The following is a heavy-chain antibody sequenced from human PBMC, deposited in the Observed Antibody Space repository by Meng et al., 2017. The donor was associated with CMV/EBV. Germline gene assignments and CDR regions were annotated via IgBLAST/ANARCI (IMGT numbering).Heavy chain of an antibody. CDR1: GGSFSGYY. V-gene: IGHV4-34*01. CDR3: ARGNPLNKKYQLLDY. CDR2: INHSGST. J-gene: IGHJ4*02. Sequence: SETLSLTCAVYGGSFSGYYWSWIRQPPGKGLEWIGEINHSGSTNYNPSLKSRVTISVDTSKNQFSLKLSSVTAADTAVYDCARGNPLNKKYQLLDYWGQGTLVTVSS. D-gene: IGHD2-2*01.